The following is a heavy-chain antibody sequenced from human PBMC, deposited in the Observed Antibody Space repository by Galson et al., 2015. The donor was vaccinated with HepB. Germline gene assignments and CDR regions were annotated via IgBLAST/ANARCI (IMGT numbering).Heavy chain of an antibody. D-gene: IGHD3-22*01. CDR1: GFTFSSYA. Sequence: SLRLSCAASGFTFSSYAMSWARQAPGKGLEWVSAISGSGGSTYYADSVKGRFTISRDNSKNTLYLQMNSLRAEDTAVYYCAKFTMIGGPTTGWGQGTLVTVSS. CDR3: AKFTMIGGPTTG. CDR2: ISGSGGST. V-gene: IGHV3-23*01. J-gene: IGHJ4*02.